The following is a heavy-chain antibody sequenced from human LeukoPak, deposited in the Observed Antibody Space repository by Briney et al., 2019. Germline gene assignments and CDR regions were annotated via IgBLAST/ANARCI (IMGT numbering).Heavy chain of an antibody. CDR3: AKDYDYVWGSYRYTYFDY. CDR1: GLTFSTYA. Sequence: GGSLRLSCAASGLTFSTYAMSWVRQAPGKGLEWVSAVSSSGGSTYYAESVKGRFTISRDNPKNTLFLQMHSLRAEDTAIYYCAKDYDYVWGSYRYTYFDYWGQGTLVTVSS. J-gene: IGHJ4*02. V-gene: IGHV3-23*01. D-gene: IGHD3-16*02. CDR2: VSSSGGST.